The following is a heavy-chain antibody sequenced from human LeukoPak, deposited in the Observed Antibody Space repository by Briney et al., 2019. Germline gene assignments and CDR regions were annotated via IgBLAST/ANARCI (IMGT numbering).Heavy chain of an antibody. V-gene: IGHV3-9*01. Sequence: GGSLRLSCAASGFTFDDYAMHWVRQAPGKGLEWVSGISWNSGSIGYADSVKGRFTISRDNSKNTLYLQMNSLRAEDTAVYYCAKGPYSSSWDYFDYWGQGTLVTVSS. CDR3: AKGPYSSSWDYFDY. J-gene: IGHJ4*02. D-gene: IGHD6-13*01. CDR1: GFTFDDYA. CDR2: ISWNSGSI.